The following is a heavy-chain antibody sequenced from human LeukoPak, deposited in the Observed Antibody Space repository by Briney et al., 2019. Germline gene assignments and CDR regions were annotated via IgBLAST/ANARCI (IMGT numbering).Heavy chain of an antibody. CDR3: AKEQVVPAATDDY. Sequence: GGSLRLSCAASGFTFSSYAMHWVRQAPGKGLEWVAVISYDGSNKYYADSVKGRFTISRDNSKNTLYLQMNSLRAEDTAVYYCAKEQVVPAATDDYWGQGTLVTVSS. D-gene: IGHD2-2*01. V-gene: IGHV3-30-3*01. CDR2: ISYDGSNK. J-gene: IGHJ4*02. CDR1: GFTFSSYA.